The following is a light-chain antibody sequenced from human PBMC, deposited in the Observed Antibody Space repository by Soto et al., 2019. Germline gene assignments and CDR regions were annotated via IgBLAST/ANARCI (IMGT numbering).Light chain of an antibody. CDR2: GND. CDR3: QSYDSSLSGSEV. Sequence: QSVLTQPRSVSGAPGQRVTISCTGSSSNIGAGYDVHWYQQLPGTAPKLLIYGNDNRPSGVPDRFSGSKSGTSASLAITGLQAEDEAEYYCQSYDSSLSGSEVFGTGTKLTVL. J-gene: IGLJ1*01. CDR1: SSNIGAGYD. V-gene: IGLV1-40*01.